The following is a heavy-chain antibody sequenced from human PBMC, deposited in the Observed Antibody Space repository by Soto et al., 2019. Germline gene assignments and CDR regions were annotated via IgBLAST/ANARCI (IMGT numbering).Heavy chain of an antibody. CDR3: ARDYCGGDCSSMDV. J-gene: IGHJ6*02. CDR2: IWYDGSNT. D-gene: IGHD2-21*02. Sequence: QVQLVESGGGVVQPGRSLRLSCAASGFTFSTYGMHWVRQAPGKGLEWVAVIWYDGSNTYYADSVKGRFTISRDNSKNTLYLQMNSLRAEDRAIYYCARDYCGGDCSSMDVWGQGTTVTVSS. CDR1: GFTFSTYG. V-gene: IGHV3-33*01.